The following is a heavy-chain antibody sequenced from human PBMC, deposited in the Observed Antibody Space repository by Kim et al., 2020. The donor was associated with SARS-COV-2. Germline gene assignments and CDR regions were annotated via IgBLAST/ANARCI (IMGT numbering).Heavy chain of an antibody. Sequence: RVTISVDTSKNQFSLKLSSVTAADTAVYYCARGTYDYVWGSYRLHDAFDIWGQGTMVTVSS. CDR3: ARGTYDYVWGSYRLHDAFDI. V-gene: IGHV4-34*01. D-gene: IGHD3-16*02. J-gene: IGHJ3*02.